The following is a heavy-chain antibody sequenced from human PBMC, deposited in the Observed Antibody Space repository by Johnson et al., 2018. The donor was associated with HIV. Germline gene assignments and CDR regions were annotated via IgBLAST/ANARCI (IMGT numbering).Heavy chain of an antibody. D-gene: IGHD2/OR15-2a*01. CDR3: AKDQVLPY. CDR1: GFTFSSYA. CDR2: ISVSGGST. J-gene: IGHJ3*01. Sequence: EVQLLESGGGLVQPGGSLRLSCAASGFTFSSYAMSWVRQAPGKGLEWVSGISVSGGSTYYADSVKGRFTISRDNSKNTLYLQMDSLSAEDTAVYYCAKDQVLPYWGQGTMVTVSS. V-gene: IGHV3-23*01.